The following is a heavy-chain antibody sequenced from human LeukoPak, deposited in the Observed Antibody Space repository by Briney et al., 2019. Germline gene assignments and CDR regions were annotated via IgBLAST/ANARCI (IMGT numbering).Heavy chain of an antibody. CDR3: ARDAGWDYGMDV. CDR1: GFTVSSNY. Sequence: GGSLRPSCAASGFTVSSNYMSWVRQAPGKGLEWVSVIYSGGSTYYADSVKGRFTISRDNSKNTLYLQMNSLRAEDTAVYYCARDAGWDYGMDVWGQGTTVTVSS. J-gene: IGHJ6*02. V-gene: IGHV3-53*01. CDR2: IYSGGST. D-gene: IGHD1-1*01.